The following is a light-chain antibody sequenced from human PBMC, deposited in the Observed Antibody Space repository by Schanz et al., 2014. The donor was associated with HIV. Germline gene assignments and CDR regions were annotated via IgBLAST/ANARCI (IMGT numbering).Light chain of an antibody. J-gene: IGLJ3*02. V-gene: IGLV1-44*01. CDR3: ATWDDSLKGWV. CDR1: SSTFSSNA. CDR2: DNN. Sequence: QSVLTQPPSASGTPGQRVTISCSGSSSTFSSNAVNWYQQLPGTAPKLLIYDNNKRPSGIPDRFSGSKSGTSASLAISGLQAEDEADFFCATWDDSLKGWVFGGGTKLTVL.